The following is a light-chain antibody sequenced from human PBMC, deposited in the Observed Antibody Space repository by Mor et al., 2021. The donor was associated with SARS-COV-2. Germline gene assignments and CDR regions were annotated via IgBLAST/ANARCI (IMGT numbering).Light chain of an antibody. J-gene: IGLJ1*01. CDR2: KDS. V-gene: IGLV3-25*03. CDR3: QSADNSGTFV. Sequence: GQAPVEGRYKDSERPSGIPERFSGSSSGTTVTLTISGVQAEDEADYFCQSADNSGTFVFGPGTKVTVL.